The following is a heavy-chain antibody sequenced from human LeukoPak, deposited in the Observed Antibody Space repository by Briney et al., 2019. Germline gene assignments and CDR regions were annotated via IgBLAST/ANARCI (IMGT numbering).Heavy chain of an antibody. J-gene: IGHJ4*02. CDR2: ISSRTTAI. D-gene: IGHD7-27*01. V-gene: IGHV3-48*01. CDR3: ARDREGNWGSPNYFDY. Sequence: GGSLRLSCAASRFNFSSYNMNWVRHAPGRGLEWVSYISSRTTAIYYADSVKGRFIISRDNARNSLYLQMNSLKAEDTAVYYCARDREGNWGSPNYFDYWGQGTLVTVSS. CDR1: RFNFSSYN.